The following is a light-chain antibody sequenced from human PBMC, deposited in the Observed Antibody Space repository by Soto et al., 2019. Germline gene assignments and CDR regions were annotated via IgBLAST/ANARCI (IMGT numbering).Light chain of an antibody. CDR3: KSENGHSPP. Sequence: DLQMTQSPSTLSGSVGARVTITCRASQTISSWLAWYQQKPGKAPKLLIYKASTLKSGVPSRFSVIVSGTELTITLSSLQPDEKGTDYGKSENGHSPPIGQGTQLDIK. CDR1: QTISSW. J-gene: IGKJ5*01. V-gene: IGKV1-5*03. CDR2: KAS.